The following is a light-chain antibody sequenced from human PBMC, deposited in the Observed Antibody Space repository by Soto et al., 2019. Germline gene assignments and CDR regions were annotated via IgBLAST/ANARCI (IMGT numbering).Light chain of an antibody. Sequence: EIVLTQSPATLSSSPGERATLSCRASQSVSSYYLAWYQQKPGQAPRLLIYSASSRATGIPDRFSGSGSGTDFTLTISRLEAEDFAVYYCQQYDNSPRWTFGQGTKVVI. J-gene: IGKJ1*01. CDR2: SAS. V-gene: IGKV3-20*01. CDR3: QQYDNSPRWT. CDR1: QSVSSYY.